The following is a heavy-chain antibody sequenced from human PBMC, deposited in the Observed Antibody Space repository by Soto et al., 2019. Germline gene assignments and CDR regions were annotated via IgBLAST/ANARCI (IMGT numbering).Heavy chain of an antibody. D-gene: IGHD6-19*01. CDR1: GFSLSNGKVG. CDR3: ARILFGRSVAGGYFYMDV. J-gene: IGHJ6*03. CDR2: IFSNDEK. Sequence: HVTLKESGPVLVKPTETLTLTCTVSGFSLSNGKVGVSWIRQPPGKALEWLAHIFSNDEKSYRTSLKSRLTISEDTPKRQVVLTMTNVDPVDTATYYCARILFGRSVAGGYFYMDVWGKGPTVTVSS. V-gene: IGHV2-26*01.